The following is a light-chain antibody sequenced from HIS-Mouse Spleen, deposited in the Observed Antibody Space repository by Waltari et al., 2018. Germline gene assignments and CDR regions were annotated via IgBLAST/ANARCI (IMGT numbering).Light chain of an antibody. J-gene: IGKJ4*01. CDR2: AAS. Sequence: DIQMTQSPSSVSASVGARVTLTCRPSQGISSWLDRYQQKPGKAPTLLIYAASSLQSWVPSRFSGSGSGTDFTLTISSLQPEDFATYYCQQANSFPPLTFGGGTKVEIK. V-gene: IGKV1-12*01. CDR1: QGISSW. CDR3: QQANSFPPLT.